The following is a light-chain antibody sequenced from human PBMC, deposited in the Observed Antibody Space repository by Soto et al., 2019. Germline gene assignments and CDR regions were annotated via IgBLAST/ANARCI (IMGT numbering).Light chain of an antibody. V-gene: IGLV2-14*01. J-gene: IGLJ1*01. CDR3: SSYTSSSTLPYV. Sequence: QSALTQPASVSGSPGQSITISCTGTSSDVGGYNYVSWYQQHPGKAPKLMIYDVSNRSSGVSNRFSGSKSGNTASLTISGLQAEDEADYYCSSYTSSSTLPYVFGTGTKLTVL. CDR2: DVS. CDR1: SSDVGGYNY.